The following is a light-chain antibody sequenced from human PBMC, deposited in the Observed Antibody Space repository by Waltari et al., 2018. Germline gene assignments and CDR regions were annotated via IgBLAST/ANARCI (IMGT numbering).Light chain of an antibody. J-gene: IGKJ1*01. V-gene: IGKV3-20*01. Sequence: EIVLTQSPGTLSLSPGEGATLSCRASQSISSNYLAWYQQRPGQAPRLLVYDASSRATGIPDRFSGSESGTDFTLTISRLEPEDFALYFCQQHGSLPQTFGQGTKVEIK. CDR1: QSISSNY. CDR3: QQHGSLPQT. CDR2: DAS.